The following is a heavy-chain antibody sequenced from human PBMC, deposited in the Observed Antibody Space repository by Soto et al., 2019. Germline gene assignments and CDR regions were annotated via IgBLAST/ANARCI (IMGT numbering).Heavy chain of an antibody. D-gene: IGHD1-7*01. V-gene: IGHV3-23*01. CDR1: GFTFSSYG. CDR3: AKDRRAGGNYGFYSDF. J-gene: IGHJ4*02. CDR2: SSATGAGT. Sequence: GGSLRLSCAASGFTFSSYGMTWVRQAPGKGLEWVSFSSATGAGTYYADSVKGRFTIPRDNSKNTLYLQMTSLRADDTAVYYCAKDRRAGGNYGFYSDFWGQGALVTVS.